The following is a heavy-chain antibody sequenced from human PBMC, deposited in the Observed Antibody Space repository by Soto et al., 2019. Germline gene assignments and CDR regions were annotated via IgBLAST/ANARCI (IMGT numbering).Heavy chain of an antibody. D-gene: IGHD3-10*01. CDR1: GYTFTNYG. CDR2: ISGYNGNT. CDR3: AGGGGGFEDS. J-gene: IGHJ4*02. Sequence: QVQLVQSGPEVKKPGASVKVSCKTSGYTFTNYGVSWVRQAPGQGLEWMGWISGYNGNTNYAQNLQGRVTMTTDTSTTNADMDLGSLTSDEGAGYYGAGGGGGFEDSWGQGTLVTVSS. V-gene: IGHV1-18*01.